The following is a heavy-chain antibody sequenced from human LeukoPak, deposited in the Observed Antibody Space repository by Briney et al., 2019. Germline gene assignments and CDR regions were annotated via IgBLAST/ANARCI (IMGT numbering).Heavy chain of an antibody. CDR3: ASHVTNRGSDFDY. V-gene: IGHV4-39*01. CDR1: GGSISSSSYY. D-gene: IGHD2-8*01. Sequence: SETLSLTCTVSGGSISSSSYYWGWIRQPPGKGLEWIGSIYYSGSTYYNPSLKSRVTISVDTSKNQFSLKLSSVTAADTAVYYCASHVTNRGSDFDYWGQGTLVTVSS. J-gene: IGHJ4*02. CDR2: IYYSGST.